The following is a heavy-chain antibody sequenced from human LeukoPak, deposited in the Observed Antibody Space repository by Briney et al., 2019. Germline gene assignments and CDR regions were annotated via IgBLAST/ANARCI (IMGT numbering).Heavy chain of an antibody. Sequence: PSETLSLTCAVYGGSFSGYYWSWIRQPPGKGLEWIGEINHSGSTNYNPSLKSRVTISVDTSKNQFSLKLSSVTAADTAVYYCARVVIIGHYFDYWGQGTLVTVSS. J-gene: IGHJ4*02. CDR1: GGSFSGYY. D-gene: IGHD3-3*01. CDR2: INHSGST. V-gene: IGHV4-34*01. CDR3: ARVVIIGHYFDY.